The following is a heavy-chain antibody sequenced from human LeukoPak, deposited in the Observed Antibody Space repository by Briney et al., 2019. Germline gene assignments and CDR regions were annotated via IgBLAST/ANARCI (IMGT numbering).Heavy chain of an antibody. CDR1: GGSFSGYY. D-gene: IGHD6-13*01. J-gene: IGHJ6*03. CDR3: ARGVWSSWYNYYYYYYMDV. CDR2: INHSGST. Sequence: PSETLSLTCAVYGGSFSGYYWSWIRQPPGKGLEWIGEINHSGSTNYNPSLKSRVTISVDTSKNQFSLKLSSVTAADTAVYYCARGVWSSWYNYYYYYYMDVGGKGTTVTVSS. V-gene: IGHV4-34*01.